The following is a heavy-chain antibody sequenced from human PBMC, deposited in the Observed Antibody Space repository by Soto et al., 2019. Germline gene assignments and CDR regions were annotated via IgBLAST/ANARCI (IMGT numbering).Heavy chain of an antibody. V-gene: IGHV3-48*02. J-gene: IGHJ6*02. CDR2: ISSSSSTI. CDR1: GFTFSSYS. D-gene: IGHD2-15*01. Sequence: GGSLRLSCVASGFTFSSYSMNWVRQAPGKGLEWVSYISSSSSTIYYADSVKGRFTISRDNAKNSLYLQMNSLRDEDTAVYYCARDRCSGGSCYSYYYYYGMDVWGQGTTVTVSS. CDR3: ARDRCSGGSCYSYYYYYGMDV.